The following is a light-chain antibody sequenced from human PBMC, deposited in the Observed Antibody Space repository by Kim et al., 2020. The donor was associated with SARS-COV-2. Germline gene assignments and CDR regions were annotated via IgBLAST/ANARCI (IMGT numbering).Light chain of an antibody. CDR2: AAS. V-gene: IGKV1-39*01. CDR3: QQSNFAPYT. CDR1: QSVSNY. Sequence: LSASVGDRVTITCRASQSVSNYLNWYQQKPGKAPKLLIYAASTLHTGVPSRFSGSGSGTDFTLTISTLQPEDFAAYFCQQSNFAPYTFGQGTKLEI. J-gene: IGKJ2*01.